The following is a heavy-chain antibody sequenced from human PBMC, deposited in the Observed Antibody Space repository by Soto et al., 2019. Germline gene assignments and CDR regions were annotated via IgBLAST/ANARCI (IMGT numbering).Heavy chain of an antibody. CDR2: INPSGGST. CDR1: GYTFTSYY. Sequence: ASVKVSCKASGYTFTSYYMHWVRQAPGQGLEWMGIINPSGGSTIYAQKFQGRVTMTRDTSTSTVYMELSSLRSEDTAVYYCAREPTRIAAAGTPYFDYWGPGTLVTVYS. V-gene: IGHV1-46*01. CDR3: AREPTRIAAAGTPYFDY. J-gene: IGHJ4*02. D-gene: IGHD6-13*01.